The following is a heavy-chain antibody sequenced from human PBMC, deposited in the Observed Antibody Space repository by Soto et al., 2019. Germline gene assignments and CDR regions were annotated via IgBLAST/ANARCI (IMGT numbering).Heavy chain of an antibody. D-gene: IGHD3-10*01. Sequence: GVPLSLSCVASGLTFRSYSMSWVRQDPGKGLEWVSGFRSGGDDGTTYYADSVKGRFTISRDNSKNTLFLQMNSLRAEDTAIYYCAKKVNSGPGSQYFDYWGQGTLVTVSS. CDR3: AKKVNSGPGSQYFDY. CDR2: FRSGGDDGTT. CDR1: GLTFRSYS. V-gene: IGHV3-23*01. J-gene: IGHJ4*02.